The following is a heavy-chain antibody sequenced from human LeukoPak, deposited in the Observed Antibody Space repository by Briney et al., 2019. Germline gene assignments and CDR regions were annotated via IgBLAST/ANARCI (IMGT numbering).Heavy chain of an antibody. D-gene: IGHD3-3*01. V-gene: IGHV3-66*02. CDR2: IYSGGST. J-gene: IGHJ6*03. CDR3: ARDRAPGVYDFWSGNYMDV. Sequence: GGSLRLSCAASGFTVSSNYMSWVRQAPGKGLEWVSVIYSGGSTYYADSVKGRFTISRDNSKNALYLQMNSLRAEDTAVYYCARDRAPGVYDFWSGNYMDVWGKGTTVTVSS. CDR1: GFTVSSNY.